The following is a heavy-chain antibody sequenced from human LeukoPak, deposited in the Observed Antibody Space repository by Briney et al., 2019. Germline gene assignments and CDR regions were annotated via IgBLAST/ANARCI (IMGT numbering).Heavy chain of an antibody. Sequence: GGSLRLSCAASGFTFGTYAMSWVRQAPGKGLEWVSSISGSGTGTYYADSVKGRFTISRDNSKNTLYLQMNSLRAEDTAVYYCAKDDLYYYDSSGYPPVSYYYYGMDVWGQGTTVTVSS. J-gene: IGHJ6*02. CDR3: AKDDLYYYDSSGYPPVSYYYYGMDV. CDR2: ISGSGTGT. CDR1: GFTFGTYA. D-gene: IGHD3-22*01. V-gene: IGHV3-23*01.